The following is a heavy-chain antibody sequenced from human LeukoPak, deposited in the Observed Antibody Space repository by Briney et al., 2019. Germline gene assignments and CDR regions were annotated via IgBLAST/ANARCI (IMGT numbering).Heavy chain of an antibody. CDR2: ISPDGRDK. J-gene: IGHJ4*02. CDR1: GFAFTTFW. Sequence: GGCLRLSCAASGFAFTTFWITWVRQAPGKGLEWVANISPDGRDKYYVDSVKDRFTISRDNAKDSLFLQMNSLRAEDTAMYFCTRVGVGGYWGQGTLVTVSS. D-gene: IGHD3-16*01. V-gene: IGHV3-7*01. CDR3: TRVGVGGY.